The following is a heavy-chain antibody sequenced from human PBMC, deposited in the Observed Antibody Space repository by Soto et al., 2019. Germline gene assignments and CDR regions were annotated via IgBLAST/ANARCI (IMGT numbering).Heavy chain of an antibody. D-gene: IGHD1-26*01. CDR3: AGAVGATEDAFDI. Sequence: ASVKVSCKASGYTFTSYGISWVRQAPGQGLEWMGRISAYNGNTNYAQKLQGRVTMTTDTSTSTAYMELRSLRSDDTAVYHCAGAVGATEDAFDIWGQGTLVTVSS. V-gene: IGHV1-18*01. J-gene: IGHJ3*02. CDR2: ISAYNGNT. CDR1: GYTFTSYG.